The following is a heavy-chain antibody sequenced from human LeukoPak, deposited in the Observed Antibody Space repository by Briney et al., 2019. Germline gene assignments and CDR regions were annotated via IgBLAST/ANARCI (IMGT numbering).Heavy chain of an antibody. CDR2: ISGSGGST. Sequence: SGGSLSLSCAASGFTFSSYAMSWVRQAPGKGLEWVSVISGSGGSTYYADSVKGRFTISRDNFKNTLYLQMNSLRAEDTAVYYCAKDRDSGYEALDYWGQGTLVTVSS. V-gene: IGHV3-23*01. D-gene: IGHD5-12*01. CDR1: GFTFSSYA. CDR3: AKDRDSGYEALDY. J-gene: IGHJ4*02.